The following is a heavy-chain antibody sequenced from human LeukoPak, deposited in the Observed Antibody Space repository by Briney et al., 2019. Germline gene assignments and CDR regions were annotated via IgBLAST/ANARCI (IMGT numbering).Heavy chain of an antibody. CDR1: GSSISSYY. CDR3: AIGYSGYDYADY. V-gene: IGHV4-59*01. J-gene: IGHJ4*02. D-gene: IGHD5-12*01. Sequence: SETLSLTCTVSGSSISSYYWSWIRQPPGKGLEWIGYIYYSGSTNYNPSLKSRVTISVDTSKNQFSLKLSSVTAADTAVYYCAIGYSGYDYADYWGQGTLVTVSS. CDR2: IYYSGST.